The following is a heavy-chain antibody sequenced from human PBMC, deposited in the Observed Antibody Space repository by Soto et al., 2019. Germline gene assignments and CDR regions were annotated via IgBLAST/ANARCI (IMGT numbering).Heavy chain of an antibody. J-gene: IGHJ4*02. Sequence: EVQLLESGGGLVQPGGSLRLSCAASKLTFSSYAMSWVRQAPGKGLEWVSAISGSGGSTYYADSVKVRFTISRDNSKNTLYLQMNSLRAEEAAVYYCAKEEPLDFDYGCQGTLVTVSS. CDR2: ISGSGGST. V-gene: IGHV3-23*01. CDR1: KLTFSSYA. CDR3: AKEEPLDFDY.